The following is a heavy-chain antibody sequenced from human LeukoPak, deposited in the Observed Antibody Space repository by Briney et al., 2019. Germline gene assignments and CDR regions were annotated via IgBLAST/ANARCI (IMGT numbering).Heavy chain of an antibody. CDR2: IYHSGST. D-gene: IGHD3-10*01. CDR3: ARGGYYGSGSYYNYIWFDP. Sequence: SETLSLTCAVSGGSISSSNWWSWVRQPPGKGLEWIGEIYHSGSTNYNPSLKSRVTISVDKSKNQFSLKLSSVTAADTAVYYCARGGYYGSGSYYNYIWFDPWGQGTLVTVSS. J-gene: IGHJ5*02. CDR1: GGSISSSNW. V-gene: IGHV4-4*02.